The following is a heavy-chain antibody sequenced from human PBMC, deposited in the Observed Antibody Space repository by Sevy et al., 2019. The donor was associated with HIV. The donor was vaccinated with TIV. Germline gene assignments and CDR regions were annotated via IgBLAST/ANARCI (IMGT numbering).Heavy chain of an antibody. CDR3: ARGNENSRGRNYMDV. CDR1: GFTFSSYW. CDR2: INSDGSST. J-gene: IGHJ6*03. D-gene: IGHD6-13*01. V-gene: IGHV3-74*01. Sequence: GGSLRLSCAASGFTFSSYWMYWVRQAPEKGLVWVSRINSDGSSTSYADSVKGRFTISRDNAKNTLYVQMNSLRAEDTAVYYCARGNENSRGRNYMDVWGKGTTVTVSS.